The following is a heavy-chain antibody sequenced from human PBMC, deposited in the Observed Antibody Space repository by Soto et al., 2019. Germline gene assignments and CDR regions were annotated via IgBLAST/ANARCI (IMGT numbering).Heavy chain of an antibody. Sequence: EVQLVESGGGLVQPGGSLRLSCAASGFTFSSYEMNWVRQAPGKGLEWVSYISSSGSTIYYADSVKGRFTISRDNAKNSLYLQMNSLRAEDTAVYYCARDDYSSNTYYYYGMDVWGQGTTVTVSS. V-gene: IGHV3-48*03. D-gene: IGHD6-13*01. CDR2: ISSSGSTI. CDR3: ARDDYSSNTYYYYGMDV. J-gene: IGHJ6*02. CDR1: GFTFSSYE.